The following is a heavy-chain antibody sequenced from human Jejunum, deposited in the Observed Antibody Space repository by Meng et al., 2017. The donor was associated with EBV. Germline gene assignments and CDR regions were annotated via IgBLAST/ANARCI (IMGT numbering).Heavy chain of an antibody. CDR2: TYYRSKWHY. CDR1: GDSVSTDRAA. Sequence: QAQPQSSGPGLVKPSQTLSLPCAISGDSVSTDRAAWNWIRQSPSRGLEWLGRTYYRSKWHYDYAPSVKSRITITADTSKNQFSLQLNSVTPEDAAVYYRAKWWHEAGYLDDWGQGTLVTVSS. J-gene: IGHJ4*02. D-gene: IGHD2-8*01. V-gene: IGHV6-1*01. CDR3: AKWWHEAGYLDD.